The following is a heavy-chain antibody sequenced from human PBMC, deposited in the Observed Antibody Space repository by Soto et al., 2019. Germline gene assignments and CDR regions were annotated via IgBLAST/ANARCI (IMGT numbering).Heavy chain of an antibody. CDR3: ATQTISYTWGV. CDR2: LSRGDER. V-gene: IGHV4-4*02. Sequence: QVQLQESGPGLVKPSETLSLTCTVSGAPITTTKWWAWVRLPPGKGLEWIGELSRGDERSSNPSLEGRFTMSLDKSNNHFSLKLTSVTAAYTAIYYCATQTISYTWGVWGRGTSVNVSS. D-gene: IGHD3-16*01. J-gene: IGHJ6*02. CDR1: GAPITTTKW.